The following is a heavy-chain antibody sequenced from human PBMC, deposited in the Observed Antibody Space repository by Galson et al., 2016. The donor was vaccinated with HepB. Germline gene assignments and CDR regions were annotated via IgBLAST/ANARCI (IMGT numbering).Heavy chain of an antibody. CDR3: ARSSYSSLGVVAYFFDY. D-gene: IGHD1-26*01. Sequence: SVKVSCKASGYTFINNYMHWVRQAPGQGLEWMGVIYPNSGITNYAQKFQGRVTMTRDASTSTVYMDLTSLRSEDTAVYYCARSSYSSLGVVAYFFDYWGQGTLVTVSS. CDR1: GYTFINNY. J-gene: IGHJ4*02. V-gene: IGHV1-46*01. CDR2: IYPNSGIT.